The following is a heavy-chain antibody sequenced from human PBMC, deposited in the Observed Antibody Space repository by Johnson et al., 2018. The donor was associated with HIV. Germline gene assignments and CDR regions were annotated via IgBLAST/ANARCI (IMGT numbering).Heavy chain of an antibody. CDR1: GFTVSSNY. V-gene: IGHV3-66*01. J-gene: IGHJ3*02. D-gene: IGHD3-22*01. CDR2: IYSGGST. Sequence: VQLVESGGGLVQPGGSLRLSCAASGFTVSSNYMNWVRQAPGKGLEWVSVIYSGGSTYYADSVKGRFTISRDNSKNTLYRQMNSRRAEDTAVYYCAGRANYDTSGYKDGFDIWGQGTMVTVSS. CDR3: AGRANYDTSGYKDGFDI.